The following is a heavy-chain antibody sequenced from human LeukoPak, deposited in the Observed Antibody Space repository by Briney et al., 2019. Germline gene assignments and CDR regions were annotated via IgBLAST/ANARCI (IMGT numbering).Heavy chain of an antibody. CDR3: AKHSHSWYIGYFEY. D-gene: IGHD6-13*01. CDR1: GFRFSSYA. CDR2: ISGSDDNA. J-gene: IGHJ4*02. Sequence: GGSLRLSCATSGFRFSSYAMSWVRQAPGKGLEWVSVISGSDDNAYYGDSMKGRFIISRDTSKNILYLQMNSLRAEDTAIYCCAKHSHSWYIGYFEYWGQGTLVTVSS. V-gene: IGHV3-23*01.